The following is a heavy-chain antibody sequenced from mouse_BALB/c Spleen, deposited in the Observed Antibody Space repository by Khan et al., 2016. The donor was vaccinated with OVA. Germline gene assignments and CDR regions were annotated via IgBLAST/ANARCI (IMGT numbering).Heavy chain of an antibody. J-gene: IGHJ3*01. CDR2: IDPANGRT. D-gene: IGHD2-3*01. CDR1: GFNIKDTY. V-gene: IGHV14-3*02. CDR3: ARGVTYGTWFAY. Sequence: EVQLVESGAELVKSGASVKLSCTASGFNIKDTYIHWMKQGPEQGLEWIGRIDPANGRTKYDPEFQDKATITAETSSNTAYLQLSRLISGDTGVYYCARGVTYGTWFAYWGQGTLVTVSA.